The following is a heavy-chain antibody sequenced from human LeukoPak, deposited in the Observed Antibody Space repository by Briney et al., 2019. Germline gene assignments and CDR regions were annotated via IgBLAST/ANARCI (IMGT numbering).Heavy chain of an antibody. Sequence: SETLSLTCTVSGGSISSYYWSWIRQPPGKELEWIGYIYYSGSTNYNPSLKSRVTISVDTSKNQFSLKLSSVTAADTAVYYCASFVNSITMVRGAYDYWGQGTLVTVSS. CDR2: IYYSGST. D-gene: IGHD3-10*01. V-gene: IGHV4-59*08. CDR3: ASFVNSITMVRGAYDY. CDR1: GGSISSYY. J-gene: IGHJ4*02.